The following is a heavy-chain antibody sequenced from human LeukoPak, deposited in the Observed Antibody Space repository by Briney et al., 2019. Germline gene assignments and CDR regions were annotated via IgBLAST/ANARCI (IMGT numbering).Heavy chain of an antibody. D-gene: IGHD5-18*01. Sequence: SQTLSLTCAISGDSVSSNSAAWNWIRQSPSRGLEWLGRTYYRSKWYNDYAVSVKSRITINPDTSKNQFSLQLNSVTPEDTAVYYCAREGRYRYGYNEYHLYMDIWGKGTTVTVSS. J-gene: IGHJ6*03. CDR1: GDSVSSNSAA. CDR3: AREGRYRYGYNEYHLYMDI. V-gene: IGHV6-1*01. CDR2: TYYRSKWYN.